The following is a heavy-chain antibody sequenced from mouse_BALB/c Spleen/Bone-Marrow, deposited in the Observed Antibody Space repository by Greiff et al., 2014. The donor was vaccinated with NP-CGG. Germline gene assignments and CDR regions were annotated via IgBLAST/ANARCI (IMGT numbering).Heavy chain of an antibody. CDR1: GYTLTTYW. Sequence: VQLQQSGAELARPGASVKLSCRTSGYTLTTYWMQWVKQRPGQGLEWIGAIYPGEGDTRYTQKFKGKATLTADKSSSTAYIQLSNLTSEDSAVYYCSREPSNWGYYWGQGTTLTVSS. CDR3: SREPSNWGYY. CDR2: IYPGEGDT. V-gene: IGHV1-87*01. J-gene: IGHJ2*01.